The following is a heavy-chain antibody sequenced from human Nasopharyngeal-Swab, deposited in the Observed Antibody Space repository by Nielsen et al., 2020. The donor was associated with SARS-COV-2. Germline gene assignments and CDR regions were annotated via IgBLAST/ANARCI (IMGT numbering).Heavy chain of an antibody. Sequence: GESLKISCAASGFTFSSYWMHWVRQAPGKGPVWVSLIKSDGSTTSYADSVKGRFTISRDNAKNTLYLQMNSLRAEDTSVYYCARDLGYNWFDSWGQGTLVTVSS. D-gene: IGHD7-27*01. CDR2: IKSDGSTT. J-gene: IGHJ5*01. V-gene: IGHV3-74*01. CDR1: GFTFSSYW. CDR3: ARDLGYNWFDS.